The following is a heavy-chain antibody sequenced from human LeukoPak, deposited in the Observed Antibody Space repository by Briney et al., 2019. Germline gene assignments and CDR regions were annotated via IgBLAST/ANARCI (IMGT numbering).Heavy chain of an antibody. D-gene: IGHD2-21*02. Sequence: TGGSLRLSCAASGFTFSSYWMSWVRQAPGKGLEWVANIKQDGSEKYYVDSVKGRFTISRDNAKNSLYLQMNSLRAEDTAVYYCARDIVVVTGWYFDLWGRGTLVTVSS. CDR1: GFTFSSYW. V-gene: IGHV3-7*01. CDR3: ARDIVVVTGWYFDL. J-gene: IGHJ2*01. CDR2: IKQDGSEK.